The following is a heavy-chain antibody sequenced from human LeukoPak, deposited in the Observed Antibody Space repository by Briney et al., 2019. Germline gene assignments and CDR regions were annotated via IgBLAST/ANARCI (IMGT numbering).Heavy chain of an antibody. CDR3: ARGRVGARFDP. J-gene: IGHJ5*02. V-gene: IGHV4-34*01. D-gene: IGHD1-26*01. CDR2: INHSGST. CDR1: GGSFSGYY. Sequence: SETLSLTCAVYGGSFSGYYWSWIRQPPGKGLEWIGEINHSGSTNYNPSLKSRVTISVDTSKNQFSLKLSSVTAADTAVYYCARGRVGARFDPWDQGTLVTVSS.